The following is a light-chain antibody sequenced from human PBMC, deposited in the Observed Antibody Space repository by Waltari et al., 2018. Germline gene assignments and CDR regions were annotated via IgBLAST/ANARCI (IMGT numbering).Light chain of an antibody. CDR1: RSHIGGHT. CDR3: AAWDDSLNAWV. J-gene: IGLJ3*02. CDR2: SNN. V-gene: IGLV1-44*01. Sequence: QSVLTQPPSASGTPGQRVTISCSGSRSHIGGHTVNLYQQLPGTAPKLLIYSNNQRPSGVPDRFSGSKSGTSASLAISGLQSEDEADYYCAAWDDSLNAWVFGGGTKLTVL.